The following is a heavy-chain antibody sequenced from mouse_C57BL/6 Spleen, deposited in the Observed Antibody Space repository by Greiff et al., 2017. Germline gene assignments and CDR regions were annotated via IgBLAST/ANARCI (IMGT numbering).Heavy chain of an antibody. Sequence: QVQLQQSGAELARPGASVKLSFKASGYTFTSYGISWVKQRTGQGLEWIGEIYPRSGNTYYNEKFKGKATLTADKSSSTAYMELRSLTSEDSAVYFCARWDYGSRYFDYWGQGTTLTVSS. V-gene: IGHV1-81*01. CDR2: IYPRSGNT. D-gene: IGHD1-1*01. J-gene: IGHJ2*01. CDR1: GYTFTSYG. CDR3: ARWDYGSRYFDY.